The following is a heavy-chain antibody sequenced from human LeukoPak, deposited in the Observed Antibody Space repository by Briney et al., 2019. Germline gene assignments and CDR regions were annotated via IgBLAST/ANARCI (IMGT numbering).Heavy chain of an antibody. D-gene: IGHD3-22*01. V-gene: IGHV3-23*01. Sequence: GGSLRLSCVASGFAFSSYAMSWVRQAPGKGLEWVSSISGSGGSTNYADSVKGRFTISRDNSKNTLYLQMNSLRDEDTAVYYCAKSSYYDSSGYYREYYFDFWGQGTLVTVSS. CDR1: GFAFSSYA. CDR2: ISGSGGST. J-gene: IGHJ4*02. CDR3: AKSSYYDSSGYYREYYFDF.